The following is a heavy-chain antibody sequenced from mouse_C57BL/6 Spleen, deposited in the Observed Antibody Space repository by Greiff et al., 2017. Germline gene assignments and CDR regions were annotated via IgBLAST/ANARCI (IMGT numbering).Heavy chain of an antibody. CDR3: ARPDDYDRGYYAMDY. D-gene: IGHD2-4*01. J-gene: IGHJ4*01. V-gene: IGHV2-2*01. CDR1: GFSLTSYG. Sequence: VQLQESGPGLVQPSQSLSITCTVSGFSLTSYGVHWVRQSPGKGLEWLGVIWSGGSTDYNAAFISRLSISKDNSKSQVFFKMNSLQADDTAIYYCARPDDYDRGYYAMDYWGQGTSVTVAS. CDR2: IWSGGST.